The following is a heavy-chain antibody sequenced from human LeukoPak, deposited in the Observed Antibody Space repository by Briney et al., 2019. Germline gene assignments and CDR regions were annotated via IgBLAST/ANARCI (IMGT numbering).Heavy chain of an antibody. CDR3: ATDLTQGYAFDI. CDR2: IYYSGST. CDR1: GGSISSSSYY. J-gene: IGHJ3*02. Sequence: SETLSLTCTVSGGSISSSSYYWGWIRQTPGKGLEWIGSIYYSGSTYYNPSLKSRVTISVDTSKNQFSLKLSSVTAADTAVYYCATDLTQGYAFDIWGQGTMVTVSS. V-gene: IGHV4-39*01. D-gene: IGHD3-3*01.